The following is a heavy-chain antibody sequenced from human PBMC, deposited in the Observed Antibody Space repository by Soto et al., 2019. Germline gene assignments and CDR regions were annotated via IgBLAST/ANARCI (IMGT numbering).Heavy chain of an antibody. D-gene: IGHD3-9*01. CDR3: ARPPGYISDWYYFDL. J-gene: IGHJ4*02. CDR1: GYTFIDYY. Sequence: ASVKVSCKASGYTFIDYYMHWVRLAPGQGFEWMGRISPRSGGTNYAQKFQGRVTMTWDTSLNTAYMELSSLISEDTAVYYCARPPGYISDWYYFDLWGQGTLVTVSS. CDR2: ISPRSGGT. V-gene: IGHV1-2*02.